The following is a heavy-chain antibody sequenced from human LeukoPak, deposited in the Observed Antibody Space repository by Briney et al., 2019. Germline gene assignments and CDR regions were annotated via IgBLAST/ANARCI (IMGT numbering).Heavy chain of an antibody. CDR3: AKDARRTFGLSSGLYRGSYYFDY. V-gene: IGHV3-23*01. CDR1: GFTFSSYA. Sequence: GGSLRLSCAASGFTFSSYAVSWVRQAPGKGLQWVSALSGSGDRTYYADSVKGRFTISRGNSKNTLFLQVNSLRAEDTAVYYCAKDARRTFGLSSGLYRGSYYFDYWGQGTLVTVSS. D-gene: IGHD6-19*01. CDR2: LSGSGDRT. J-gene: IGHJ4*02.